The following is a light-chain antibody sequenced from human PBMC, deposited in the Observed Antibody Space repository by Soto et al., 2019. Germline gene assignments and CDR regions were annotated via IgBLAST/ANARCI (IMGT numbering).Light chain of an antibody. CDR2: GAS. V-gene: IGKV3-15*01. CDR1: QSISRS. J-gene: IGKJ2*01. CDR3: QQYYNWPRA. Sequence: EILMTQSPATLSVSPGESATLSCRASQSISRSLAWYQQKPGQAPRLLIYGASTRATGIPARFSGSGSGTEFTLTISSLQSEDFAVYYCQQYYNWPRAFGQGTKLESK.